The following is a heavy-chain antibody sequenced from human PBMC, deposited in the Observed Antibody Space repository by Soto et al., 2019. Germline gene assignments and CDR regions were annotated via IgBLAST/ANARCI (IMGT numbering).Heavy chain of an antibody. Sequence: EVQLLESGGGLVQPGGSLRLSCAASGFTFSSYAMSWVRQAPGKGLEWVSAISGSGGSTYYADSVKGRFTISRDNSKNTLYLQMNSLRAEDTAVYYRAKEIASGWFQPVLYFDYWGQGTLVTVSS. V-gene: IGHV3-23*01. J-gene: IGHJ4*02. CDR2: ISGSGGST. CDR3: AKEIASGWFQPVLYFDY. CDR1: GFTFSSYA. D-gene: IGHD6-19*01.